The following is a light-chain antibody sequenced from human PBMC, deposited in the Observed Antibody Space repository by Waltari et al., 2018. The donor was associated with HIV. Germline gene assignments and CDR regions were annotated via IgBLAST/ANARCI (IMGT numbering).Light chain of an antibody. CDR3: QQADSFPHT. CDR2: GAS. V-gene: IGKV1-12*01. CDR1: PSIGSS. J-gene: IGKJ4*01. Sequence: EIQMAQSPSSVTGSVGDRVTIPCRTSPSIGSSLAWYQIQPGEAPKLLIFGASRLENGVPPRFVGSGSGTEFALTISSLQTEDSATYYCQQADSFPHTFGGGTKVE.